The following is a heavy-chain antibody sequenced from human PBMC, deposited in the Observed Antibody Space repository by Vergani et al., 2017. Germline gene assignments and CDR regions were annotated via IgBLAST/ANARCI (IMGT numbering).Heavy chain of an antibody. CDR1: GGTFSSYA. CDR3: ARGVYCSGGSCYTNPPLDY. CDR2: IIPIFGTA. Sequence: QVQLVQSGAEVKKPGSSVKVSCKASGGTFSSYAISWVRQAPGKGLEWMGGIIPIFGTAHYAQKFQGRVTLTADESTSTAYMELSSLRSEDTAVYYCARGVYCSGGSCYTNPPLDYWGQGTLVTVSS. V-gene: IGHV1-69*01. D-gene: IGHD2-15*01. J-gene: IGHJ4*02.